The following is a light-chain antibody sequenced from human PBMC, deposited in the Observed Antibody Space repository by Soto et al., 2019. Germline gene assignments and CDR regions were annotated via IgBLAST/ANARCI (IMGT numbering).Light chain of an antibody. V-gene: IGKV3-11*01. CDR1: QNVDKF. J-gene: IGKJ5*01. CDR3: QQRKNWPPIT. Sequence: EIELTQSPATLSLSPGETATLSCRASQNVDKFLAWYQQRPGQPPRLLIFDSSNRATGVPVRFSGSGSGTVFTLTIGSLEPEDSAVYYCQQRKNWPPITCGQGTRLEIK. CDR2: DSS.